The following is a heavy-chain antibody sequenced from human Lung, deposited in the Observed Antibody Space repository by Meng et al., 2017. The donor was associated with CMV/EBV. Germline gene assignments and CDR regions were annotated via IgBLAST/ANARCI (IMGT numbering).Heavy chain of an antibody. Sequence: SXAASGFPFSNYYMSWIRLAPGKGLEWISYISGDGSDLFYGDSVRGRFTISRDNAKNSLYLQINSLRVEDTAVYYCVRDILRVGITYYFDYWGQGTXVTVSS. CDR1: GFPFSNYY. D-gene: IGHD1-26*01. J-gene: IGHJ4*02. CDR3: VRDILRVGITYYFDY. CDR2: ISGDGSDL. V-gene: IGHV3-11*04.